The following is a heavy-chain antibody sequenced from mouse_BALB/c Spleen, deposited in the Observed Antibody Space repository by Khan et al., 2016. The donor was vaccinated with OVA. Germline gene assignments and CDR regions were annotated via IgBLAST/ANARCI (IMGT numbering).Heavy chain of an antibody. CDR3: ARPPYFAYVLGY. J-gene: IGHJ4*01. CDR2: INTYTGEP. D-gene: IGHD2-10*01. Sequence: QIKLVQSGPELKKPGETVKISCKASGYTFTNYGMNWVKQAPGKGLKWMGWINTYTGEPTYADDFKGRFAFSLETSASTAYLQIDNLKNEDTATYFCARPPYFAYVLGYWGQGTSVTVSS. CDR1: GYTFTNYG. V-gene: IGHV9-3-1*01.